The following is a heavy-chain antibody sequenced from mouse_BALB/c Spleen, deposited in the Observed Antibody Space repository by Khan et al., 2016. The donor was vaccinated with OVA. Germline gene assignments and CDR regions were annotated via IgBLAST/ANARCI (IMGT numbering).Heavy chain of an antibody. V-gene: IGHV1-77*01. CDR2: ISPGCGDT. Sequence: QVQLQQSGAELARPGASVKLSCKTSGYTFTDYYINWVKQRSGQGLEWIGEISPGCGDTYYNEKFKGKATLTADKSSSTAYMQLSSLTSEASAIDFCARRNYFGYTFAYWGQGTLVTVSA. J-gene: IGHJ3*01. CDR3: ARRNYFGYTFAY. CDR1: GYTFTDYY. D-gene: IGHD1-2*01.